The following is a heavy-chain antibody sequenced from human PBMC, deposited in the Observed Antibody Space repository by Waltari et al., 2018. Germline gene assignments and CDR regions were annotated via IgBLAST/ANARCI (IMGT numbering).Heavy chain of an antibody. CDR2: MNQDGSAK. J-gene: IGHJ4*02. Sequence: EVQLVESGGGLVQPGGSLRLSCVASGFTFSDFWRTWGRQAPEKGLGCVATMNQDGSAKLYLESVRGRFTVSRDNAKKSFFLQMNSLRAEDTAVYYCARVAWGLGQDNWGQGTLVTVSS. CDR3: ARVAWGLGQDN. V-gene: IGHV3-7*03. D-gene: IGHD3-16*01. CDR1: GFTFSDFW.